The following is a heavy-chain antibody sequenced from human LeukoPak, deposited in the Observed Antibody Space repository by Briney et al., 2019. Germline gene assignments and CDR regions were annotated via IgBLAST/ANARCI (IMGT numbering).Heavy chain of an antibody. D-gene: IGHD1-1*01. Sequence: EASVKVSCKASGYTFTAYYMHWVLQAPGQGLEWMGWINPNSGDTNFAQKFQGRVTMTRDTSISTVYMELSRLRSDDTAVYYCARADWSMLDYWGQGTLVTVSS. V-gene: IGHV1-2*03. CDR2: INPNSGDT. CDR1: GYTFTAYY. J-gene: IGHJ4*02. CDR3: ARADWSMLDY.